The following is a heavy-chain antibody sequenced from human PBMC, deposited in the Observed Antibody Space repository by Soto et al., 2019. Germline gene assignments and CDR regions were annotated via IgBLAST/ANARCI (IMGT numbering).Heavy chain of an antibody. CDR2: IYYSGST. V-gene: IGHV4-59*08. D-gene: IGHD1-20*01. J-gene: IGHJ4*02. CDR1: GVPIRGYY. CDR3: ARGVTGIDS. Sequence: QVQLQESGPGLVRPSETLSLTCTVSGVPIRGYYWSWIRQSPDKGLECFGYIYYSGSTNSHPSLRSRVIISVDTSKNHFSLKLTSATAADTAVYYCARGVTGIDSWGQGALVTVSS.